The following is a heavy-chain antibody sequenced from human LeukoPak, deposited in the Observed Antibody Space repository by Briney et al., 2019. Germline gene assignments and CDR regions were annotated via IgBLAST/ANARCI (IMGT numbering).Heavy chain of an antibody. D-gene: IGHD3-10*01. V-gene: IGHV4-30-2*01. CDR3: ARVGNYYYYGMDV. Sequence: PSETLSLTCAVSGGSISSGGYSWSWIRQPPGKGLEWIGYIYHSGSTYYNPSLKSRVTISVDRSKNQFSLKLSSVTAADTAVYYCARVGNYYYYGMDVWGQGTTVTVSS. CDR1: GGSISSGGYS. CDR2: IYHSGST. J-gene: IGHJ6*02.